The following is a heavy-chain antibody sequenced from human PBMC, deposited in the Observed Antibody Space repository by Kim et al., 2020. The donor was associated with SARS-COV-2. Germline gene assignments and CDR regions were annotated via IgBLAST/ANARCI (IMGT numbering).Heavy chain of an antibody. CDR2: ISSSSSTI. D-gene: IGHD3-10*01. J-gene: IGHJ4*02. CDR1: GFTFSSYS. CDR3: ARDQAGFGDLLYGYYFDY. Sequence: GGSLRLSCAASGFTFSSYSMNWVRQAPGKGLEWVSYISSSSSTIYHADSVKGRFTISRDNAKNSLYLQMNSLRAEDTAVYYCARDQAGFGDLLYGYYFDYWGQGTLVTVSS. V-gene: IGHV3-48*04.